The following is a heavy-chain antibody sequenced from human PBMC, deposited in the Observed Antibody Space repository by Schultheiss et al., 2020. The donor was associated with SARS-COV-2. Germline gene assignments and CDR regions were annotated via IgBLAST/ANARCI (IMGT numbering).Heavy chain of an antibody. CDR2: ISSSSSYI. D-gene: IGHD3-22*01. Sequence: GGSLRLSCAVSGFTFSSYAMSWVRQAPGKGLEWVSSISSSSSYIYYADSVKGRFTISRDNSKNTLYLQMNSLRAEDTAVYYCARDYFDTSGNYITGLFDYWGQGTLVTVSS. J-gene: IGHJ4*02. V-gene: IGHV3-21*01. CDR1: GFTFSSYA. CDR3: ARDYFDTSGNYITGLFDY.